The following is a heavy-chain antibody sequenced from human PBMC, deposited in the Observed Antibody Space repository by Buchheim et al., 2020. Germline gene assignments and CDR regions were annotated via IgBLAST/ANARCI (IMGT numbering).Heavy chain of an antibody. CDR3: AQELRPNDS. CDR2: IEISGTYT. CDR1: EFTFRDHA. Sequence: LLVESGGDLVQPGGSLRLSCAAYEFTFRDHAMTWVRQAPGGGLQWVSSIEISGTYTDYADSVRGWFSISRDNSKHTLYLQMSSLRPDDTAVYYCAQELRPNDSWGPGT. J-gene: IGHJ4*02. V-gene: IGHV3-23*04.